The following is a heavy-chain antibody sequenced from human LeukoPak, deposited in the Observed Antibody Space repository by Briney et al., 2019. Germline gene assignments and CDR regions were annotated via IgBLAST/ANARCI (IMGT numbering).Heavy chain of an antibody. CDR2: INPSGGST. CDR1: GYTFTSYY. Sequence: ASVKASCKASGYTFTSYYIHWVRQAPGQGLEWMGVINPSGGSTSYTQKFQGRVTMTRDTSTSTVYMELSSLRSDDTAVYYCVRASSWYFFDYWGQGTLVTVSS. V-gene: IGHV1-46*01. J-gene: IGHJ4*02. CDR3: VRASSWYFFDY. D-gene: IGHD6-13*01.